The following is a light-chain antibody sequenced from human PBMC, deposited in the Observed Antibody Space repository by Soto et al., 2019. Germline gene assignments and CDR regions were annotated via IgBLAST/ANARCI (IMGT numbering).Light chain of an antibody. J-gene: IGKJ4*01. Sequence: EIGMTQSPATLSVSPGERATLSCRASHSVRSDLAWYQQKPGQSPRLLIFDASTRATGIPARFSGSGSGTEFTLTISNLQSEDFAVYYCQQYNIWPLTFGGGTKVDI. CDR1: HSVRSD. CDR3: QQYNIWPLT. V-gene: IGKV3-15*01. CDR2: DAS.